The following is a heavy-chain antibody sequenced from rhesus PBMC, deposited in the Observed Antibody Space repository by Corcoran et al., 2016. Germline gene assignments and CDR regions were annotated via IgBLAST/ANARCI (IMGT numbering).Heavy chain of an antibody. Sequence: QVLLQESGPGLVKPSETLSLTCAVSGGSISSSNWWIWIRQPPGKGLEWIGYISGSSGSACYNPSLKSRVTISTDTSKNLCSLKLSSVTAADTAVYYCARGGFSFRFDSWGQGVLVTVSS. CDR1: GGSISSSNW. V-gene: IGHV4-65*01. D-gene: IGHD2-15*01. CDR3: ARGGFSFRFDS. CDR2: ISGSSGSA. J-gene: IGHJ4*01.